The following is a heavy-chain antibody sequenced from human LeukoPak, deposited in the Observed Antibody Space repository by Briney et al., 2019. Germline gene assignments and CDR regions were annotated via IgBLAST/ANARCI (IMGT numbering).Heavy chain of an antibody. V-gene: IGHV4-34*01. D-gene: IGHD3-9*01. CDR1: GVSINDYY. Sequence: SETLSLTCGVYGVSINDYYWSWIRQSPGKGLEWIGEISHTEGTRYNPSLESRVTMSVGTSENQLSLKLIFVTAADTAVYYCARIRCGHSGSVCYNHWGLGTLVTVSS. CDR2: ISHTEGT. J-gene: IGHJ1*01. CDR3: ARIRCGHSGSVCYNH.